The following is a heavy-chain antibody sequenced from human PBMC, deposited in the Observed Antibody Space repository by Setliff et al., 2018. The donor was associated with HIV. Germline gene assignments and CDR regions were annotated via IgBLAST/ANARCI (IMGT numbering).Heavy chain of an antibody. CDR2: VYHTGST. CDR1: GYSISSRYY. D-gene: IGHD2-15*01. J-gene: IGHJ4*02. V-gene: IGHV4-38-2*02. CDR3: ASSPAWRSDSGLHTFDY. Sequence: SETLSLTCTVSGYSISSRYYWGWIRQPPGKGLEWIGSVYHTGSTYYNPSLKSRVAMSADTSKNQFSLKLSSVTAADTAVDYCASSPAWRSDSGLHTFDYWGQGTLVTVSS.